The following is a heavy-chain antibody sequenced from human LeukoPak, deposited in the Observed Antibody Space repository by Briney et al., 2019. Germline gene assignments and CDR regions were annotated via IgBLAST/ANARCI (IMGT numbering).Heavy chain of an antibody. V-gene: IGHV1-69*06. CDR2: IIPIFGTA. D-gene: IGHD2-15*01. CDR3: ATRYCSGGSCPNYYYYYINV. J-gene: IGHJ6*03. Sequence: SVTVSCKASGGTFSSYAISWVRQAPGQGLEWMGGIIPIFGTANYAQKFQGRVTITADKSTSTAYMELSSLRSEDTAVYYCATRYCSGGSCPNYYYYYINVWGKGTTVTISS. CDR1: GGTFSSYA.